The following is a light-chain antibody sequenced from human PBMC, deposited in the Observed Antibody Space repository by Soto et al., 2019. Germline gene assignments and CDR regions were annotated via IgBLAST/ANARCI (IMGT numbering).Light chain of an antibody. CDR3: QVYGRSPLACT. CDR2: DAS. J-gene: IGKJ2*02. V-gene: IGKV3-20*01. CDR1: QSITDNF. Sequence: EIVLTQSPGTLSLSPGERATLSCRASQSITDNFLAWYQQKPGQAPRLLIYDASTRAAGVPDRFSGSGSGTDFTLTITRLEPEDFAVYYCQVYGRSPLACTFGQGTKLGVK.